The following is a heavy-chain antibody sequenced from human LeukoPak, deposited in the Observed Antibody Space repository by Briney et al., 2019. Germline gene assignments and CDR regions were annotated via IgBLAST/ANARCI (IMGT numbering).Heavy chain of an antibody. J-gene: IGHJ3*02. D-gene: IGHD3-16*02. CDR1: GGTFSSYA. CDR2: IIPIFGTA. V-gene: IGHV1-69*13. Sequence: SVKVSCKASGGTFSSYAISWVRQAPGQGLEWMGGIIPIFGTANYAQKFQGRVTITADESTSTAYMELNSLRSEDTAVYYCARVPNYDYVWGSYRPNAFDIWGQGTMVTVPS. CDR3: ARVPNYDYVWGSYRPNAFDI.